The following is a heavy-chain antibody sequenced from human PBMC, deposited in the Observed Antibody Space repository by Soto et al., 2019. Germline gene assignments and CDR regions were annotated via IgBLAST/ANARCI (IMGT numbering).Heavy chain of an antibody. Sequence: QVQLVQSGAEVKKPGASVKVSCQASGYTFTDYYLHWVRQAPGQALEWMGWIRPNTGGTKYAENFQGSVTLTRDTSINTAYTELSDLTSDDTAVYDCARDASIETVIEWYFNHWGRGTLVTVSS. D-gene: IGHD4-4*01. CDR2: IRPNTGGT. J-gene: IGHJ2*01. V-gene: IGHV1-2*02. CDR3: ARDASIETVIEWYFNH. CDR1: GYTFTDYY.